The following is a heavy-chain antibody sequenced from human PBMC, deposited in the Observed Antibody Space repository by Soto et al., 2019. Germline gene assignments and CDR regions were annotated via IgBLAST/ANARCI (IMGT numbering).Heavy chain of an antibody. V-gene: IGHV3-21*01. CDR3: VSESYPAKEVDI. Sequence: EVQLVESGGGLVKPGESLRLSCAASGFTFSNYNINWVRQAPGKGLEWVSSIRSRSIDMYYADSVKGRFTISRDDTKNSLSLQMNGLAAEDTAVYFCVSESYPAKEVDIWGLGSVVTVSS. CDR2: IRSRSIDM. CDR1: GFTFSNYN. J-gene: IGHJ3*02.